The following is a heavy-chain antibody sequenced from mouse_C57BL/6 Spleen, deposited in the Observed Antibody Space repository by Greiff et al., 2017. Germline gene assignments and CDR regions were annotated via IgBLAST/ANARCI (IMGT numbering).Heavy chain of an antibody. CDR3: VRGIYGNYVDYFDY. Sequence: EVQLVESGGGLVQPKGSLKLSCAASGFTFNTYAMHWVRQAPGKGLEWVARIRSKSSNYATYYADSVKDRFTISRDDSQSMLYLQMNNLKTEDTAMYYCVRGIYGNYVDYFDYWGQGTTLTVSS. CDR1: GFTFNTYA. V-gene: IGHV10-3*01. J-gene: IGHJ2*01. D-gene: IGHD2-1*01. CDR2: IRSKSSNYAT.